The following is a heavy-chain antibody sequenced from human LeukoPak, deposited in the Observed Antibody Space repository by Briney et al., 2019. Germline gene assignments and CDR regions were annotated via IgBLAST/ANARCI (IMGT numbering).Heavy chain of an antibody. Sequence: SQTLSLTCVISGDSVSSTRAAWDWIRQSPSRGLEWLGRTYYRSQWLNDYAPSVKSRISINADTPTNQFSLQLNAVTPEDTAVYYCARDKQQLVRGDVDYWGQGTLVTVSS. CDR3: ARDKQQLVRGDVDY. J-gene: IGHJ4*02. V-gene: IGHV6-1*01. CDR2: TYYRSQWLN. CDR1: GDSVSSTRAA. D-gene: IGHD6-13*01.